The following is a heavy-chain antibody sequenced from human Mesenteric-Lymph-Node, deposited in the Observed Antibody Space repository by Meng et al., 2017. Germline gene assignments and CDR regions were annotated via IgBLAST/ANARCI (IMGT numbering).Heavy chain of an antibody. D-gene: IGHD2-21*02. V-gene: IGHV1-69*13. CDR1: GGTFSSYA. CDR3: ARDRCGGDCYSDAFDI. CDR2: IIPIFGTA. Sequence: SVKVSCKASGGTFSSYAISWVRQAPGQGLEWMGGIIPIFGTANYAQKFQGRVTITADESTSTAYVELSSLRSEDTAVYYCARDRCGGDCYSDAFDIWGQGTMVTVSS. J-gene: IGHJ3*02.